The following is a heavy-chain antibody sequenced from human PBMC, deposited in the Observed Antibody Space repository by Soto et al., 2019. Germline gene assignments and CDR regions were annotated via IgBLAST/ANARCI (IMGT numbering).Heavy chain of an antibody. V-gene: IGHV3-74*01. Sequence: EVQLVESGGGLVQPGGSLSLSCAASGLTFSSHWMHWFRQAPGKGLVWVSRIDSDGSRTNYADSVKGRFTISRDNAKNTVYLQMNSLRVEETAVYYCARGVRGAYGLDIWGQGTMVTVSS. J-gene: IGHJ3*02. D-gene: IGHD2-21*01. CDR2: IDSDGSRT. CDR1: GLTFSSHW. CDR3: ARGVRGAYGLDI.